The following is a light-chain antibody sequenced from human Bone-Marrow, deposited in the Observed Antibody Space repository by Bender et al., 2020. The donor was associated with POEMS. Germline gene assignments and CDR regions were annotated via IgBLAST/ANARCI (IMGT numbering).Light chain of an antibody. Sequence: QSALTQPASVSGSPGQSITISCTGASSDVGAYNLVSWFQQHPGKAPELIVYEVSKRPSGVPDRFFGSKSGNTASLTISGLQAEDEADYYCSSYAGSNTLVFGGGTKLTVL. CDR2: EVS. CDR1: SSDVGAYNL. CDR3: SSYAGSNTLV. V-gene: IGLV2-23*02. J-gene: IGLJ2*01.